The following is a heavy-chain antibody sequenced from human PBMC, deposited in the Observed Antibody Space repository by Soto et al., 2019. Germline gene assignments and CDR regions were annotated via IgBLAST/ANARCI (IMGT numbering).Heavy chain of an antibody. J-gene: IGHJ4*02. Sequence: QVQLVESGGGVVQPGRSLRLSCAASGFTFSSYAMHWVRQAPGKGLEWVAVISYDGSNKYYADSVKGRFTISRDNSKNTLYLQMNSLRAEDTAVYYCAREGGIAAAGTGRGEGYFDYWGQGTLVTVSS. CDR3: AREGGIAAAGTGRGEGYFDY. D-gene: IGHD6-13*01. CDR1: GFTFSSYA. V-gene: IGHV3-30-3*01. CDR2: ISYDGSNK.